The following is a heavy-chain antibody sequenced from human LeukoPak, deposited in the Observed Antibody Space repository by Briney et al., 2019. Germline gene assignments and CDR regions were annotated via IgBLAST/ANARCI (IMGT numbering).Heavy chain of an antibody. CDR3: AKDRTGSSSVERD. J-gene: IGHJ4*02. CDR1: SXA. V-gene: IGHV3-23*01. D-gene: IGHD6-6*01. CDR2: LRGSGGTT. Sequence: SXAGXGVRQAPGKGVEGVSALRGSGGTTYYPDSLKGRFTISRDNSKNPLYLQMNRLRAEDTAVYYCAKDRTGSSSVERDWGQGTLVTVSS.